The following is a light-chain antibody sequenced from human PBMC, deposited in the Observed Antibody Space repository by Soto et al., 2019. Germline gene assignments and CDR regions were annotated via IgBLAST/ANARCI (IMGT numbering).Light chain of an antibody. CDR3: QKYYNWPPYT. CDR2: SAS. CDR1: ENIDNY. Sequence: EIVMTQSPATLSVSPGERATLSCRASENIDNYLAWYQHKPGQAPRLLIYSASTRAAGIPGRFSGGGSGTDFTLNINSLQSEDFAVYYCQKYYNWPPYTFGQGTSLDIK. V-gene: IGKV3-15*01. J-gene: IGKJ2*01.